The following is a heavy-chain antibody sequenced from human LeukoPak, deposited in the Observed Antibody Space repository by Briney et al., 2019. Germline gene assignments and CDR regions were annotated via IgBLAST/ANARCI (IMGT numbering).Heavy chain of an antibody. CDR2: IKQDGSEK. V-gene: IGHV3-7*01. CDR3: ARYSGNPASFEY. J-gene: IGHJ4*02. D-gene: IGHD1-26*01. Sequence: HPGGSLRLSCAASGFIVSSYWMSWVRQAPGKGLEWVANIKQDGSEKHYVDSVKGRFTISKDNAKNSLYLQMNSLRVEDTGVYYCARYSGNPASFEYWGQGTSVTVSS. CDR1: GFIVSSYW.